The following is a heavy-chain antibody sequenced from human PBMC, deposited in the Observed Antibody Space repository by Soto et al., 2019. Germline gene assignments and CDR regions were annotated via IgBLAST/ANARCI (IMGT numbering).Heavy chain of an antibody. CDR3: ARSRGYYLNFDY. CDR2: IYYSGST. Sequence: QVQLQESGPGLVKPSETLSLTCTVSGGSISSYYWSWIRQPPGKGLEWIGYIYYSGSTNYNPSLKSRVTISVDTSKNQFSLKLSSVTAADTAVYYCARSRGYYLNFDYWGQGTLVTVSS. D-gene: IGHD3-22*01. V-gene: IGHV4-59*01. J-gene: IGHJ4*02. CDR1: GGSISSYY.